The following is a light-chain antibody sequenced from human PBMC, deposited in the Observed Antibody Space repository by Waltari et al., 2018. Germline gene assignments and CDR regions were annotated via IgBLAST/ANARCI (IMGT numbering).Light chain of an antibody. CDR1: SVSVSFTPY. Sequence: QTVVTQEPSFSVSPGGTVTLTCGLTSVSVSFTPYPSWYQQTPGQPPRTLIYSTNTRSSGVPDRFSGSILGDKAALTITGAQADDEAAYYCVLYMSRDILFGVGTKLTVL. V-gene: IGLV8-61*01. CDR2: STN. CDR3: VLYMSRDIL. J-gene: IGLJ3*02.